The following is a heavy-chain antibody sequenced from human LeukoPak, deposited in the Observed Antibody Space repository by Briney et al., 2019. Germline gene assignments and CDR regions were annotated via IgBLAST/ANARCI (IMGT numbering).Heavy chain of an antibody. Sequence: GGSLRLSCVASGFPFSSYWMTWVRQAPGKGLEWVANIKQDGSKKSYVDSVKGRFTISKDNAKNSLYLQMDSLRAEDTALYHCARNNGMDVWGQGTTVIVSS. CDR3: ARNNGMDV. CDR2: IKQDGSKK. CDR1: GFPFSSYW. J-gene: IGHJ6*02. V-gene: IGHV3-7*03.